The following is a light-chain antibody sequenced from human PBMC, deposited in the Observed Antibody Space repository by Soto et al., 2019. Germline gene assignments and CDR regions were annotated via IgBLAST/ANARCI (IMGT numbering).Light chain of an antibody. CDR3: QQYNSYLYT. Sequence: DIQMTQSPSTLSASVGDRVTITCRASQSISVWLAWYQQKAGKAPNLLIYKASRLESGFPSRFSGSGSETEFTLTISGLQPGDSATYYCQQYNSYLYTFGQGTKVDIK. J-gene: IGKJ2*01. CDR1: QSISVW. V-gene: IGKV1-5*03. CDR2: KAS.